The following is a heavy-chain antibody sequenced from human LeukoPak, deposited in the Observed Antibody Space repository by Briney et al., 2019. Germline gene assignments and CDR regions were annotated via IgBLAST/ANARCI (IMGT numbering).Heavy chain of an antibody. CDR1: GFTFSSYA. CDR2: IKSETDGGTT. D-gene: IGHD6-13*01. Sequence: GSLRLSCAASGFTFSSYAMSWVRQAPGKGVEWVGRIKSETDGGTTDYAAPAKGTFTNSRDDSENTLYLQMNSLKTEDTAVYYCTRRSSAAGRQYFDYWGQGTLVTVSS. V-gene: IGHV3-15*01. J-gene: IGHJ4*02. CDR3: TRRSSAAGRQYFDY.